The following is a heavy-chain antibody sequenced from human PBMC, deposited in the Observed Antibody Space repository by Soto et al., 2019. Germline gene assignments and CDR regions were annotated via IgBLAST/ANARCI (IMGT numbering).Heavy chain of an antibody. CDR3: TRKNAEWSPYYYYYYMDV. Sequence: PGGSLRLSCAASGFTFSGSAMHWVRQASGKGLEWVGRIRSKANSYATAYAASVKGRFTISRDDSKNTAYLQMNSLKTEDTAVYYCTRKNAEWSPYYYYYYMDVWGKGTTVTVSS. J-gene: IGHJ6*03. CDR1: GFTFSGSA. D-gene: IGHD3-3*01. V-gene: IGHV3-73*01. CDR2: IRSKANSYAT.